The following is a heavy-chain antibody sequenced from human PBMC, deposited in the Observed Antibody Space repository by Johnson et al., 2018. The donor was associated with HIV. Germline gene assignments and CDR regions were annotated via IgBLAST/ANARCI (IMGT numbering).Heavy chain of an antibody. J-gene: IGHJ3*02. CDR1: GITVSSNY. CDR3: ARVGQLARTHAFDI. Sequence: VQLVESGGALVQPGGSLRLSCAASGITVSSNYMSWVRQAPGKGLEWVSVIYSGGSTYYADSVKGRFTISRDNSKNTVYLQMNSLRAEDTAVYYCARVGQLARTHAFDIWGQGTMVTVSS. D-gene: IGHD6-13*01. V-gene: IGHV3-66*02. CDR2: IYSGGST.